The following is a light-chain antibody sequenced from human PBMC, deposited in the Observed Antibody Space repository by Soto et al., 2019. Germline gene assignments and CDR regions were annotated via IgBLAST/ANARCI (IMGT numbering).Light chain of an antibody. CDR1: QSVRSW. CDR3: QQYDNYPLT. Sequence: DIPMTQSPSTLSASVGARVTITCRASQSVRSWLAWYQQKPGKAPKFLIYDASSLESGVPSRFSGSGSGTEFTLTISSLQPDDFATYYGQQYDNYPLTVGGGTKVDIK. J-gene: IGKJ4*01. V-gene: IGKV1-5*01. CDR2: DAS.